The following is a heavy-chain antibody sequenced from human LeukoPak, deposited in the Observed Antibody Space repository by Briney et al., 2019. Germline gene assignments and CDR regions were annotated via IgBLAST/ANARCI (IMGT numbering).Heavy chain of an antibody. CDR3: ARYDFILISYFDL. CDR2: IYSDGTT. CDR1: GFTVSNNY. D-gene: IGHD3-3*01. J-gene: IGHJ2*01. V-gene: IGHV3-53*01. Sequence: GGSLRLSCAASGFTVSNNYMSWVRQAPGKKLEWVSDIYSDGTTFYADSVKGRFAISRDNSKNTLYLQMNSLRAEDTAVYHCARYDFILISYFDLWGRGALVTVSS.